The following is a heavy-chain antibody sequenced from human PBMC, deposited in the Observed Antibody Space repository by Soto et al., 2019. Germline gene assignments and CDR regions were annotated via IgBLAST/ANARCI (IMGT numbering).Heavy chain of an antibody. Sequence: QVRLVQSGPEVKRPGSSVKISCKSSGDSFSRFAVSWVRQAPGQGLEWMGGIIPLTGTANYIQKFRGRVTITADDSSSTVYMEVSSLRSDDTAVYYCARLRLDLDFDHWGQGTLVTVSP. CDR1: GDSFSRFA. J-gene: IGHJ4*02. V-gene: IGHV1-69*01. CDR2: IIPLTGTA. CDR3: ARLRLDLDFDH. D-gene: IGHD3-16*01.